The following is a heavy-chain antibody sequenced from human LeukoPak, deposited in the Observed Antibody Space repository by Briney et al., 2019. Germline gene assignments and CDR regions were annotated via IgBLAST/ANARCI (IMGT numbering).Heavy chain of an antibody. CDR1: GGTFSSYA. J-gene: IGHJ6*03. CDR2: IIPIFGTA. D-gene: IGHD2-2*01. Sequence: GSSVKVSCKASGGTFSSYAISWVRQAPGQGLEWMGGIIPIFGTANHAQKFQGRVTITTDESTSTAYMELSSLRSEDTAVYYCASANRLRHYYYYYMDVWGKGTTVTVSS. V-gene: IGHV1-69*05. CDR3: ASANRLRHYYYYYMDV.